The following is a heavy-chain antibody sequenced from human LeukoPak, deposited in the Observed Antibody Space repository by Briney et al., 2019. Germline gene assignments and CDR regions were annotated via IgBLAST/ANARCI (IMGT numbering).Heavy chain of an antibody. CDR1: GGSFSGYY. V-gene: IGHV4-34*01. CDR2: INHSGST. CDR3: ARGPVRSLSRRNRWFDP. Sequence: PSETLSLTCAVYGGSFSGYYWSWIRQPPGKGLEWIGEINHSGSTNYNPSLKSRVTISVDTSKNQFSLKLSSVTAADTAVYYCARGPVRSLSRRNRWFDPWGQGTLVTVSS. D-gene: IGHD3-3*01. J-gene: IGHJ5*02.